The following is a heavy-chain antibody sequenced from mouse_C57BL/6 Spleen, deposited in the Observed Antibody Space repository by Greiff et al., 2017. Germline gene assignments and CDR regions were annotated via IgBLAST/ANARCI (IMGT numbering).Heavy chain of an antibody. J-gene: IGHJ2*01. CDR2: LSDGGSYT. CDR1: GFTFSSYA. Sequence: EVHLVESGGGLVKPGGSLKLSCAASGFTFSSYAMSWVRQTPEKRLEWVAALSDGGSYTYYPDNVKGRFTISRDNAKNNLYLQMSHMKSEDTAMYYCARDRNGYYPDYWGQGTTLTVAS. V-gene: IGHV5-4*01. CDR3: ARDRNGYYPDY. D-gene: IGHD2-2*01.